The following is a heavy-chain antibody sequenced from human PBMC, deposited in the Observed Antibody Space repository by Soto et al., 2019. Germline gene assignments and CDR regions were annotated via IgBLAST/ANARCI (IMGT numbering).Heavy chain of an antibody. Sequence: SQTLSLTCAISGDSVSSNSAAWNWIRQSPSRGLEWLGRTYYRSKWYNDYAVSVKSRITINPDTSKNQFSLQLNSVTPEDTAVYYCARESYSSSWYQLYCFDYWGQGTLVTVSS. V-gene: IGHV6-1*01. CDR1: GDSVSSNSAA. D-gene: IGHD6-13*01. CDR3: ARESYSSSWYQLYCFDY. J-gene: IGHJ4*02. CDR2: TYYRSKWYN.